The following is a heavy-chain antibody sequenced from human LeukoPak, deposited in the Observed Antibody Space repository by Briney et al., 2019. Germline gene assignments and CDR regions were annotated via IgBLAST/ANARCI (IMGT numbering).Heavy chain of an antibody. J-gene: IGHJ4*02. CDR2: ISSSSSYI. D-gene: IGHD2-2*01. CDR3: ARALPVVVPAATEDDY. Sequence: PGGSLRLSCAASGLTFSSYSMNWVRQAPGKGLEWVSSISSSSSYIYYADSVKGRFTISRDNAKNSLYLQMNSLRAEDTAVYYCARALPVVVPAATEDDYWGQGTLVTVSS. V-gene: IGHV3-21*01. CDR1: GLTFSSYS.